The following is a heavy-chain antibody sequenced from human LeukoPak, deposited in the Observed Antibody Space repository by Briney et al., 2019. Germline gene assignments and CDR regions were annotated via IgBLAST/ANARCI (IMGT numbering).Heavy chain of an antibody. CDR3: ARDENGDSDFDL. D-gene: IGHD5-12*01. J-gene: IGHJ2*01. CDR1: GFIFSNYD. Sequence: GGSLRLSCAASGFIFSNYDMNWVRQAPGKGLEWVSFIGSGGSTIFYADSVKGRFTISRDDAKNSLYVQMNNLRVEDTAVYYCARDENGDSDFDLWGRGTLVTVSS. CDR2: IGSGGSTI. V-gene: IGHV3-48*01.